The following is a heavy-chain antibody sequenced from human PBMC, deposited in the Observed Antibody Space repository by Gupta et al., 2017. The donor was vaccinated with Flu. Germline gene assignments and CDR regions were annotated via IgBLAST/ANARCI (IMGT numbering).Heavy chain of an antibody. CDR3: ARTAYDSSGHYLREDWYFDL. D-gene: IGHD3-22*01. CDR1: GFTVSSNY. CDR2: FYSGGST. V-gene: IGHV3-66*02. Sequence: EVQLVESGGGLVQPGGSLRLSCVAPGFTVSSNYMSWVRQAPGKGLEWVSFFYSGGSTHYADSVKGRFTISRDNSKNTLYLQMNSLRAEDAAIYYCARTAYDSSGHYLREDWYFDLWGRGTLVTVSS. J-gene: IGHJ2*01.